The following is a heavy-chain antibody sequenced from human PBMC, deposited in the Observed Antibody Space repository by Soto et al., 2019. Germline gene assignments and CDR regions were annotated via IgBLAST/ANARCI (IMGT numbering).Heavy chain of an antibody. J-gene: IGHJ6*02. CDR3: ARGYCSGGNCYSGMDV. D-gene: IGHD2-15*01. CDR1: GGTFSTHA. CDR2: IIPISGTT. Sequence: QVQLVQSGAEVKKPGSSVKVSCKASGGTFSTHAIIWVRQAPGHGLEWMGGIIPISGTTYYTQKFQGGVTITADEPTSTAFMELSSLKSEDTAVFYCARGYCSGGNCYSGMDVWGQGTMVTVSS. V-gene: IGHV1-69*01.